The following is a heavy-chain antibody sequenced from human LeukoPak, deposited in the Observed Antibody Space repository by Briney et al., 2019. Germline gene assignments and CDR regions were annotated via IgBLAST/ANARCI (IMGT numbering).Heavy chain of an antibody. CDR2: IDPSDSYT. D-gene: IGHD2-2*01. J-gene: IGHJ4*02. V-gene: IGHV5-10-1*01. CDR3: AVGAAGCSSTSCYYY. Sequence: GESLRISCKGSGYSFTSYWISWVRQMPGKGLEWMGRIDPSDSYTNYSPSFQGHVTISADKSISTAYLQWSSLKASDTAMYYCAVGAAGCSSTSCYYYWGQGTLVTVSS. CDR1: GYSFTSYW.